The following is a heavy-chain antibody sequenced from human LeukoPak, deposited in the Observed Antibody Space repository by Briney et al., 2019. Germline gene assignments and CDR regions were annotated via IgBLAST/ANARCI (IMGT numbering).Heavy chain of an antibody. Sequence: PGGSLRLSCAASGFTFRSYGMYWVRQAPGEGLEWVAVIWHDGSNKYQLDSVKGRFTISRDNSKNTLYLQMDSLRAEDTAVYYCARGYEVDWYFDLWGRGTLVTVSS. CDR1: GFTFRSYG. D-gene: IGHD3-3*01. V-gene: IGHV3-33*01. CDR2: IWHDGSNK. J-gene: IGHJ2*01. CDR3: ARGYEVDWYFDL.